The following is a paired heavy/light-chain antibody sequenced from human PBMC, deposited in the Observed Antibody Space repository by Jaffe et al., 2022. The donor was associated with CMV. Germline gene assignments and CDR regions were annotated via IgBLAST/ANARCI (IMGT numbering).Heavy chain of an antibody. CDR2: INHSGST. CDR1: GGSFSGYY. V-gene: IGHV4-34*01. CDR3: ARGILRYDLGRGLRYFDL. J-gene: IGHJ2*01. D-gene: IGHD3-9*01. Sequence: QVQLQQWGAGLLKPSETLSLTCAVYGGSFSGYYWSWIRQPPGKGLEWIGEINHSGSTNYNPSLKSRVTISVDTSKNQFSLKLSSVTAADTAVYYCARGILRYDLGRGLRYFDLWGRGTLVTVSS.
Light chain of an antibody. Sequence: EIVMTQSPATLSVSPGERATLSCRASQSVSSNLAWYQQKPGQAPRLLIYGASTRATGIPARFSGSGSGTEFTLTISSLQSEDFAVYYCQQYNNWPQYTFGQGTKLEIK. CDR2: GAS. J-gene: IGKJ2*01. V-gene: IGKV3-15*01. CDR3: QQYNNWPQYT. CDR1: QSVSSN.